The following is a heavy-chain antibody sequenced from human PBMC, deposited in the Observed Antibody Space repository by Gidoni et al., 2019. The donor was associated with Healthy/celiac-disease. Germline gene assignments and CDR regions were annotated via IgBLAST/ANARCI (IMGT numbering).Heavy chain of an antibody. CDR3: ARGYSSSHDDKPFDY. Sequence: QVQLVASGGGLVKPGGSLRLSCAASGFTFSDYYMSWIRQAPGKGLEWVSYISSSSSYTNYADSVKGRFTISRDNAKNSLYLQMNSLRAEDTAVYYCARGYSSSHDDKPFDYWGQGTLVTVSS. CDR2: ISSSSSYT. V-gene: IGHV3-11*05. J-gene: IGHJ4*02. D-gene: IGHD6-13*01. CDR1: GFTFSDYY.